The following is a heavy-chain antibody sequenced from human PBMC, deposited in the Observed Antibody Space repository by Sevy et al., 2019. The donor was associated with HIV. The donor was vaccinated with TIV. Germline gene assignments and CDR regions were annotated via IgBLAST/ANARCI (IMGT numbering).Heavy chain of an antibody. V-gene: IGHV3-21*01. J-gene: IGHJ4*02. CDR2: ISSSSYR. Sequence: GGSLRLSCAASGFTFSSYSMNWVRQAPGKGLEWVSSISSSSYRYYADSVKGRFTISRGNAKTSLFLQMNSLRAEDTAVYYCARGYSNYLIDYWGQGTLVTVSS. D-gene: IGHD4-4*01. CDR1: GFTFSSYS. CDR3: ARGYSNYLIDY.